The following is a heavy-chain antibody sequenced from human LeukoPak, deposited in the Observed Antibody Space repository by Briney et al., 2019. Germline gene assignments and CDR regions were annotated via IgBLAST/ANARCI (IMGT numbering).Heavy chain of an antibody. J-gene: IGHJ3*02. CDR1: GFTFSSYS. D-gene: IGHD3-16*01. CDR3: ARDTLYDYVWGSYDAFHI. V-gene: IGHV3-21*01. CDR2: ISSSSSYI. Sequence: PGGSLRLSCAVSGFTFSSYSMNWVRQAPGKGLEWVSSISSSSSYIYYADSVKGRFTISRDNAKNSLYLQMNSLRAEDTAVYYCARDTLYDYVWGSYDAFHIWGQGTMVTVSS.